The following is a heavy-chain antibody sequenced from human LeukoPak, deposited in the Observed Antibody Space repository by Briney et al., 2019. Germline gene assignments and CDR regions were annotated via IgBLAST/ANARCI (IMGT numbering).Heavy chain of an antibody. D-gene: IGHD6-25*01. V-gene: IGHV3-23*01. CDR3: TKRPFSEYFDY. CDR2: LSGGGDST. Sequence: GGSLRLSCEASGFTFSSNAMSWVRQAPGKGLEWVSALSGGGDSTYYADSVKGRFTISRDNSKNTLYLQMNSLRAEDTAVYYCTKRPFSEYFDYWGQGTLVTVSS. CDR1: GFTFSSNA. J-gene: IGHJ4*02.